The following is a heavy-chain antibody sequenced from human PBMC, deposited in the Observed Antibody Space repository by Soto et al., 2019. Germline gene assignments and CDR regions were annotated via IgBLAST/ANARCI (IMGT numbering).Heavy chain of an antibody. CDR3: AKDGVVVVARFDY. D-gene: IGHD2-15*01. J-gene: IGHJ4*02. Sequence: GGSLRLSCAASGFTFSSYAMSWVRQAPGKGLEWVSAISGSGGSTYYADSVKGRFTISGDNSKNTLYLQMNSLRAEDTAVYYCAKDGVVVVARFDYWGQGTLVTVSS. CDR2: ISGSGGST. V-gene: IGHV3-23*01. CDR1: GFTFSSYA.